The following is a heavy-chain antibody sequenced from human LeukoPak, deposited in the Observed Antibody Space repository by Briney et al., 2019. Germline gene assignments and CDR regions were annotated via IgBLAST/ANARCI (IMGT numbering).Heavy chain of an antibody. J-gene: IGHJ6*02. D-gene: IGHD2-2*01. CDR2: INWNGGST. Sequence: PGGSLRLSCAASGFTFDDYGMSWVRHVPGKGLEWVSGINWNGGSTGYADSVKGRFTISRDNAKNSLYLQMNSLRAEDTAFYYCAREGYCSTTSCAYAMDVWGQGTTVTVSS. CDR3: AREGYCSTTSCAYAMDV. CDR1: GFTFDDYG. V-gene: IGHV3-20*04.